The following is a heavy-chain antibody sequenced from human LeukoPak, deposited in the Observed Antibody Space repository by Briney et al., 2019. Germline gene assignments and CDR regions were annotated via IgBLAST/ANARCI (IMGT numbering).Heavy chain of an antibody. Sequence: SETLSLTCTVSGGSISGYVWSWIRQPPGKGLEWIGYIHYSGSTKYSPSLKSRVTMSVDTSKNQFSLKLSSVTAADTAVYYCARDYGSGSYYNVGFAFDIWGQGTMVTVSS. D-gene: IGHD3-10*01. CDR2: IHYSGST. CDR3: ARDYGSGSYYNVGFAFDI. J-gene: IGHJ3*02. V-gene: IGHV4-59*12. CDR1: GGSISGYV.